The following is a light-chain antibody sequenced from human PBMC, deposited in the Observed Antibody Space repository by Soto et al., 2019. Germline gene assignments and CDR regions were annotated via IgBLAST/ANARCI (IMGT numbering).Light chain of an antibody. J-gene: IGKJ5*01. CDR1: QGISSY. CDR2: AAS. CDR3: QQYYSYPET. Sequence: AIRMTQSPSSFSASTGDRVTITCLASQGISSYLAWYQQKPGKAPKLLIYAASTLQSGVPSRFSGSGSGTDFTLTISCLQSEDFATDYCQQYYSYPETFGQGTRLEIK. V-gene: IGKV1-8*01.